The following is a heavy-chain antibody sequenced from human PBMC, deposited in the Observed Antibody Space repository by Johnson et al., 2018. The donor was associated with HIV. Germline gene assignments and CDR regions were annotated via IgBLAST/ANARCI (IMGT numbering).Heavy chain of an antibody. CDR3: ASFGLAVAADAFDI. V-gene: IGHV3-9*01. Sequence: VQLVESGGGLVQPGRSLRLSCAASGFTFDDYAMHWVRQAPGKGLEWVSGISWNSGSIGYADSVKGRFTISRDNAKNSLYLQMNSLIAEDTALYYCASFGLAVAADAFDIWGQGTMVTVSS. CDR2: ISWNSGSI. J-gene: IGHJ3*02. CDR1: GFTFDDYA. D-gene: IGHD6-19*01.